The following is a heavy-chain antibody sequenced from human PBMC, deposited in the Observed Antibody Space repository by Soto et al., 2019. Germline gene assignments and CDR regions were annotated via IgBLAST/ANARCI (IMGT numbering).Heavy chain of an antibody. V-gene: IGHV3-23*01. Sequence: PGGSLRLSCAASGFTVSSYAMSWVRQAPGKGLEWVSAISGSGGSTYYADSVKGRFTISRDNSKNTLYLQMNSLRAEDTAVYYCAKGGYYYYYGMDVWGQGTTVTVSS. J-gene: IGHJ6*02. CDR2: ISGSGGST. CDR1: GFTVSSYA. CDR3: AKGGYYYYYGMDV.